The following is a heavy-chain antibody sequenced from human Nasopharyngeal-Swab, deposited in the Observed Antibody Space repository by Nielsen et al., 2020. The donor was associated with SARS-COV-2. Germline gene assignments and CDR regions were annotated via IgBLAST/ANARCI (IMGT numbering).Heavy chain of an antibody. CDR1: GYSFSTFW. Sequence: GESLKISCQGSGYSFSTFWIGWVRQMPGKGLEWMGSIYPGDSTTKYRPSFQGQVTISADKSNSPAYLQWGSLQASDTAMYFCARLYGGYVDYWGQGTLVTVSS. CDR2: IYPGDSTT. D-gene: IGHD4/OR15-4a*01. V-gene: IGHV5-51*01. CDR3: ARLYGGYVDY. J-gene: IGHJ4*02.